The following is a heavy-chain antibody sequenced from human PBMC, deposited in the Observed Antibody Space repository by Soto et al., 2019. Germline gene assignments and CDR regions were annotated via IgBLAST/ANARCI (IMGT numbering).Heavy chain of an antibody. D-gene: IGHD3-22*01. V-gene: IGHV4-30-4*08. J-gene: IGHJ3*02. CDR2: IYYSGST. Sequence: SETLSLTCTVSGGSISSGGYYWSWIRQHPGKGLEWIGYIYYSGSTYYNPSLKSRVTISVDTSKNQFSLKLSSVTAADTAVYYCARAYMYYYDSSGLATAFDIWGQGTMVTVSS. CDR1: GGSISSGGYY. CDR3: ARAYMYYYDSSGLATAFDI.